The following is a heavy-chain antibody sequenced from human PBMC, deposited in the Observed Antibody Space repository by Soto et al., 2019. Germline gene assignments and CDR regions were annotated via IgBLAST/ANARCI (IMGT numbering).Heavy chain of an antibody. CDR3: ARSTATTRYWFDP. CDR1: GYTLTTYG. Sequence: QIQLVQSGAEVKKPGASVKVSCKASGYTLTTYGINWVRQAPGQGLEWMGWISAYNGNTNYAQKLQGRVTMTTDTSTNTAYMELRSLRSDDTAVYYCARSTATTRYWFDPWGQGTLVSVSS. D-gene: IGHD1-7*01. J-gene: IGHJ5*02. CDR2: ISAYNGNT. V-gene: IGHV1-18*04.